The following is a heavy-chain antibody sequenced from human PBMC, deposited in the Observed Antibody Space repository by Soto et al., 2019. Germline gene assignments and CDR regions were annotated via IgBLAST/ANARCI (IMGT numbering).Heavy chain of an antibody. CDR2: IYPCDSDT. CDR1: GYIFTNYW. D-gene: IGHD3-10*02. Sequence: GESLKISCKGSGYIFTNYWIGWVRQRPGKGLEWMGIIYPCDSDTRYSPSFQGQVTISADKSISTAYLQWRSLKASDTAMYYCARPVGATYVPAYWGQGNMVTV. V-gene: IGHV5-51*01. CDR3: ARPVGATYVPAY. J-gene: IGHJ4*02.